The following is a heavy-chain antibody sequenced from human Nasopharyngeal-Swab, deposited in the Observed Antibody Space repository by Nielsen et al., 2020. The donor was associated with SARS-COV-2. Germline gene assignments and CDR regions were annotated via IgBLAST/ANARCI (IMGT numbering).Heavy chain of an antibody. CDR3: AKTDYGDLPYYFDY. CDR2: ISGSGGST. CDR1: GFTFSCNA. J-gene: IGHJ4*02. V-gene: IGHV3-23*01. Sequence: GESLKISWAASGFTFSCNAMSWVRQAPGKGLEWVSAISGSGGSTYYADSVKGRFTISRDNSKNTLYLQTNSLRAEDTAVYYCAKTDYGDLPYYFDYWGQGTLVTVSS. D-gene: IGHD4-17*01.